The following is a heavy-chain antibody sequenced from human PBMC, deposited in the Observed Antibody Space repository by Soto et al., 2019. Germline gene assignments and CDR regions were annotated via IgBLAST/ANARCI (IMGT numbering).Heavy chain of an antibody. CDR3: ARDHITLTGYSPYFDY. CDR2: IWYDGSNK. CDR1: GFTFSSYG. V-gene: IGHV3-33*01. Sequence: QVQLVESGGGVVQPGRSLRLSCAASGFTFSSYGMHWVRQAPGKGLEWVAVIWYDGSNKYYADSVKGRFTISRDNSKNTLYLQMNSLRAEDTAVYYCARDHITLTGYSPYFDYWGQGTLVTVSS. J-gene: IGHJ4*02. D-gene: IGHD3-9*01.